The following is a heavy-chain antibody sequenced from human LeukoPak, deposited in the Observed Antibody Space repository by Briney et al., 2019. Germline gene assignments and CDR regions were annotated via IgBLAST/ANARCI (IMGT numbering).Heavy chain of an antibody. V-gene: IGHV1-2*02. CDR1: GYTFTGYY. CDR2: INPNSGGT. CDR3: ARGGSGYSSGWYEDYGMDV. D-gene: IGHD6-19*01. Sequence: ASVKVSCKASGYTFTGYYMHWVRQAPGQGLEWMGWINPNSGGTNYAQKFQGRVTMTRGTSISTAYMELSRLRSDDTAVYYCARGGSGYSSGWYEDYGMDVWGQGTTVTVSS. J-gene: IGHJ6*02.